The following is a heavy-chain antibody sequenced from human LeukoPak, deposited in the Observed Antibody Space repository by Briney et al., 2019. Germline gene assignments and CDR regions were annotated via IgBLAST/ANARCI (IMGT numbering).Heavy chain of an antibody. V-gene: IGHV1-69*04. CDR2: IIPILGIA. CDR1: GGTFSSYA. CDR3: ASPILDYGDYDHYYYYGMDV. D-gene: IGHD4-17*01. J-gene: IGHJ6*02. Sequence: SVKVPCKASGGTFSSYAISWVRQAPGQGLEWMGRIIPILGIANYAQKFQGRVTITADKSTSTAYMELSSLRSEDTAVYYCASPILDYGDYDHYYYYGMDVWGQGTTVTVSS.